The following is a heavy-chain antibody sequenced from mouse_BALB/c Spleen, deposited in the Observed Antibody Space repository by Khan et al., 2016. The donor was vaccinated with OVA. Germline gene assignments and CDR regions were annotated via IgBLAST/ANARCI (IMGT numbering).Heavy chain of an antibody. CDR1: GYSITGGYS. J-gene: IGHJ1*01. CDR3: ARGGVVVPYWYFDV. V-gene: IGHV3-6*02. D-gene: IGHD1-1*01. Sequence: VQLQESGPGLVKPSQSLSLTCSVTGYSITGGYSWSWIRQFPGNKLEWMGYISYDGSNNYNPSLKNRISITRDTSKNQFFLKFNSVTTEDTATYYCARGGVVVPYWYFDVWGAGTTVTVSS. CDR2: ISYDGSN.